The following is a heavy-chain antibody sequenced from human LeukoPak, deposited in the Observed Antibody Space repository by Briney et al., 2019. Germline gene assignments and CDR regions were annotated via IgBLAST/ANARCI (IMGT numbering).Heavy chain of an antibody. CDR3: AAEIYGGNTGCCTFDF. D-gene: IGHD4-23*01. CDR2: IGVAGGNT. CDR1: GFTFSNSA. J-gene: IGHJ3*01. V-gene: IGHV1-58*02. Sequence: ASVKVSCKASGFTFSNSAIQWVRQARGQRLEWIGWIGVAGGNTNYAQTLQGRITITRDMSTSTAYMELTSLRSDDTAVYYCAAEIYGGNTGCCTFDFWGPGTPVTVSS.